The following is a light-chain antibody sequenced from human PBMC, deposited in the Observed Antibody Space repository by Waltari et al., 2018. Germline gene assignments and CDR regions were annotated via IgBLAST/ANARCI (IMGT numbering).Light chain of an antibody. CDR3: QSYDNNGRGAVL. Sequence: QSLLTQPPSVSGAPGQRVTISCSGGSSNIGSFHVNWYRHLPGTVPKLLIYHDTNRPSGVPYRFAGSKSGTSASLAITGLQPEDEADYHCQSYDNNGRGAVLIGGGTKLTVL. CDR2: HDT. CDR1: SSNIGSFH. V-gene: IGLV1-40*01. J-gene: IGLJ2*01.